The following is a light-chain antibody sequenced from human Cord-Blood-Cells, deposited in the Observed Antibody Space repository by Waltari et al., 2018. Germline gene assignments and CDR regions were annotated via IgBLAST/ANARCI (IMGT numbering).Light chain of an antibody. CDR3: CSYAGSYTYV. CDR2: DVS. J-gene: IGLJ1*01. Sequence: QSALTQPRPVPGSPGQSVTIPCTGTRSDAGGYNYVSWYQPHPAKAPKLMISDVSKRPSGVPDRFSGSKSGNTASLTISGLQAEDEADYYCCSYAGSYTYVFGTGTKVTVL. V-gene: IGLV2-11*01. CDR1: RSDAGGYNY.